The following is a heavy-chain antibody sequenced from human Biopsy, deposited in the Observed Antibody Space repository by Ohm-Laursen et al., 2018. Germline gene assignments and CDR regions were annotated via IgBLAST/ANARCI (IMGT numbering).Heavy chain of an antibody. CDR1: GFAFNLYE. CDR2: IYGGGSPV. D-gene: IGHD1-26*01. CDR3: ARLNSGTYDASDL. V-gene: IGHV3-48*03. J-gene: IGHJ3*01. Sequence: GSLRLSCTASGFAFNLYEMNWVRQAPGKGMEWISYIYGGGSPVSYADSVKGRLTISRDNAQNSLYLHMNSLRAEDTAVYYCARLNSGTYDASDLWGQGTMVIVSS.